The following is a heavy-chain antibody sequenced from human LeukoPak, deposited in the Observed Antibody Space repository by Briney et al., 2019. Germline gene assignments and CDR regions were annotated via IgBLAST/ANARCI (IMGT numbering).Heavy chain of an antibody. CDR3: ARGPGTYYYYYGMDV. D-gene: IGHD1/OR15-1a*01. Sequence: GGSLRLSCAASGFTFSSYAMHWVRQAPGKGLEWVAVISYDGSNKYYADSVKGRFTISRDNSKNTLYLQMNSLRAEDTAVYYCARGPGTYYYYYGMDVRGQGTTVTVSS. CDR2: ISYDGSNK. J-gene: IGHJ6*02. CDR1: GFTFSSYA. V-gene: IGHV3-30*04.